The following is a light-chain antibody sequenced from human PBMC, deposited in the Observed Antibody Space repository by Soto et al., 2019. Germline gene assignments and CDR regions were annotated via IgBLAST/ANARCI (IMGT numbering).Light chain of an antibody. CDR3: GTWDNSLSAV. CDR2: DNG. CDR1: SSNIGARYD. Sequence: QSALTQPPSVSGAPGQRVTISCTGSSSNIGARYDVHWYQCLPGTAPKLLIYDNGKRPSGIPDRFSGSQSGTSATLGITGLQTGDEADYYCGTWDNSLSAVFGGGTKVTVL. V-gene: IGLV1-51*01. J-gene: IGLJ2*01.